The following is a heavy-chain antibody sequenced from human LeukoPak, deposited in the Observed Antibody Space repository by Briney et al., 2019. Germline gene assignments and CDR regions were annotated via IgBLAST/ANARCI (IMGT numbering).Heavy chain of an antibody. CDR3: ASLGATTSYSYYYMDV. J-gene: IGHJ6*03. Sequence: SETLSLTCTVSGGSIRSSSYYWGWIRQPPGKGLEWIGTIYYSGSTYYNPSLKSRVTISVDTSKNQFSLNLSSVTAADTAAYYCASLGATTSYSYYYMDVWGKGTTVTVSS. CDR1: GGSIRSSSYY. D-gene: IGHD1-26*01. V-gene: IGHV4-39*01. CDR2: IYYSGST.